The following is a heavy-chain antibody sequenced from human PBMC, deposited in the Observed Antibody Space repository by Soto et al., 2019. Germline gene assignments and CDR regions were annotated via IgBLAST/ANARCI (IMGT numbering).Heavy chain of an antibody. D-gene: IGHD4-17*01. V-gene: IGHV3-23*01. CDR3: AKKYGDSSYYFDY. J-gene: IGHJ4*02. CDR1: GFTFSSYA. CDR2: IRGSGGST. Sequence: GGSLRLSCAASGFTFSSYAMSWVRQAPGKGLEWVSGIRGSGGSTYYADSVKGRFTISRDNSKNTLYLQMNSLRAEDTAVYYCAKKYGDSSYYFDYWGQGTLVTVSS.